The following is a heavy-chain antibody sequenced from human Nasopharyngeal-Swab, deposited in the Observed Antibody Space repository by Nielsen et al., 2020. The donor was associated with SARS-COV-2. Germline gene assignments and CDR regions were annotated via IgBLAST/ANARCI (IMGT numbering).Heavy chain of an antibody. V-gene: IGHV1-3*01. CDR3: ARVPAVAASRIDY. CDR2: INAGKGNT. CDR1: GYTLSTYA. Sequence: APVKVSCKASGYTLSTYAMYWVRQAPGQRPEFMGWINAGKGNTYYSQKFQGRVRISRDTSANTVYMELSRLRSADTAVYYCARVPAVAASRIDYWGQGALVTVSS. J-gene: IGHJ4*02. D-gene: IGHD6-19*01.